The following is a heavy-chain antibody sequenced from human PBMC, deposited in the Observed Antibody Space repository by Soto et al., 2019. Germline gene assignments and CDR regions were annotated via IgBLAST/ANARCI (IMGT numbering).Heavy chain of an antibody. D-gene: IGHD3-3*01. CDR1: GFTFSSYG. Sequence: GGSLRLSCAASGFTFSSYGMHWVRQAPGKGLEWVAVISYDGSNKYYADSVKGRFTISRDNSKNTLYLQMNSLRAEDTAVYYCAKEGNYDFWVYYFDYWGQGTLVTVSS. V-gene: IGHV3-30*18. CDR3: AKEGNYDFWVYYFDY. CDR2: ISYDGSNK. J-gene: IGHJ4*02.